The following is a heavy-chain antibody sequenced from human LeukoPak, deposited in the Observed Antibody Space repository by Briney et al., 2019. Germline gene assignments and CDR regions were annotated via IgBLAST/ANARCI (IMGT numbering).Heavy chain of an antibody. J-gene: IGHJ4*02. D-gene: IGHD3-10*01. CDR1: GFTFSSYA. CDR2: ISGSGGST. Sequence: PGGSLRLSCAASGFTFSSYAMSWVRQAPGKGLEWVSAISGSGGSTYYADSVKGRFTISRDNSNNTLYLQMNSLRAEDTAVYYCAKKISRITMVRGVISLDYWGQGTLVTVSS. CDR3: AKKISRITMVRGVISLDY. V-gene: IGHV3-23*01.